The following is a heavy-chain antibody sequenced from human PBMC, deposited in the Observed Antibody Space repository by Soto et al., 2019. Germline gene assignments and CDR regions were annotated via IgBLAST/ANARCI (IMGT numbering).Heavy chain of an antibody. CDR1: GGSISSGDYY. J-gene: IGHJ3*02. V-gene: IGHV4-30-4*01. CDR3: ARLPPMDHDAFDI. D-gene: IGHD3-10*01. CDR2: IYYSGST. Sequence: QVQLQESGPGLVKPSQTLSLTCTVSGGSISSGDYYWSWIRQPPGKGLEWIGYIYYSGSTYYNPSLKSRVTISVDASKNQFSLKLSSVTAADTAVYFCARLPPMDHDAFDIWGQGTMVTVSS.